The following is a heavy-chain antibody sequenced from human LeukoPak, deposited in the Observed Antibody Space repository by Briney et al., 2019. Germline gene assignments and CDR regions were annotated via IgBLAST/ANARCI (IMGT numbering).Heavy chain of an antibody. Sequence: GGSLRLSCAGSEFTFSSTWMSWVRQAPGKGLEWVANIKKDGSEKNYVDSVKGRFTISRDNAKNSLYLQMNSLRADDTAVYYCGRGHWGLDYWGQGALVTVSS. D-gene: IGHD7-27*01. CDR2: IKKDGSEK. J-gene: IGHJ4*02. V-gene: IGHV3-7*01. CDR3: GRGHWGLDY. CDR1: EFTFSSTW.